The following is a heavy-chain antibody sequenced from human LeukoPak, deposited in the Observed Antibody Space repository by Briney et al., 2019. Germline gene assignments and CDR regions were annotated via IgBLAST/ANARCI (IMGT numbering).Heavy chain of an antibody. CDR1: GGSISSGGYY. CDR3: AREKGGYYYYFDY. J-gene: IGHJ4*02. V-gene: IGHV4-31*03. D-gene: IGHD3-22*01. Sequence: PSETLSLTCTVSGGSISSGGYYWSWIRQHPGKGLEWIGYIYYSGSTYYNPSLKSRVTISVDTSKNQFSLKLSSVTAADTAVYYCAREKGGYYYYFDYWGQGTLVTVSS. CDR2: IYYSGST.